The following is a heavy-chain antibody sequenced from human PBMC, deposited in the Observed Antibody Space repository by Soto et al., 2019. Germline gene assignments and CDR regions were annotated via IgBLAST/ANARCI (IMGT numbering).Heavy chain of an antibody. CDR3: ARISEGYSSGPDY. D-gene: IGHD6-19*01. Sequence: LIDWDDDKYYSTSLKTRLTISKDTSKNQVVLTMTNMDPVDTATYYCARISEGYSSGPDYWSQGTLVTVSS. J-gene: IGHJ4*02. CDR2: IDWDDDK. V-gene: IGHV2-70*01.